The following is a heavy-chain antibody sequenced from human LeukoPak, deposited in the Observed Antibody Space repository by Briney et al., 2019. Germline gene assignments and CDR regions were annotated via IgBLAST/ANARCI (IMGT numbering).Heavy chain of an antibody. CDR1: GGSFSGYY. V-gene: IGHV4-34*01. CDR2: INHSGST. CDR3: ARGGGYCSGGSCYWAHYYYYGMDV. D-gene: IGHD2-15*01. J-gene: IGHJ6*02. Sequence: SETLSLTCAVYGGSFSGYYWSWIRQPPGKGLEWIGEINHSGSTNYSPCLKSRVTISVDTSKNQFSLKLSSVTAADTAVYYCARGGGYCSGGSCYWAHYYYYGMDVWGQGTTVTVSS.